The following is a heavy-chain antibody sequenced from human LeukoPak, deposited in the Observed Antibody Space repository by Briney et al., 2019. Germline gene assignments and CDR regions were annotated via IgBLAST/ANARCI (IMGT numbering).Heavy chain of an antibody. J-gene: IGHJ4*02. CDR2: ISVTTAT. CDR1: GFTFSSYN. CDR3: VRDHNWAFDY. D-gene: IGHD1-1*01. Sequence: GGSLRPSCGASGFTFSSYNMNWVRQAPGKGLEWVSYISVTTATYYADSVRGRFTISRDDAKSSLYLHMNSLRAEDTAVYFCVRDHNWAFDYWGQGTLVTVSS. V-gene: IGHV3-48*01.